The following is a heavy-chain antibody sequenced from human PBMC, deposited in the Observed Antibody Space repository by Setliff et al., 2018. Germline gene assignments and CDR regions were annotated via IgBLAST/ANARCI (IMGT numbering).Heavy chain of an antibody. D-gene: IGHD2-15*01. Sequence: LRLSCAASGFTFDDYGMSWVRQAPGKGLEWVSGINWNGGSTGYADSVKGRFTISRDNAKNSLYPQMNSLRAEDTALYYCARDCSGGSCSTDAFDIWGQGTMVTVSS. CDR1: GFTFDDYG. J-gene: IGHJ3*02. CDR2: INWNGGST. CDR3: ARDCSGGSCSTDAFDI. V-gene: IGHV3-20*04.